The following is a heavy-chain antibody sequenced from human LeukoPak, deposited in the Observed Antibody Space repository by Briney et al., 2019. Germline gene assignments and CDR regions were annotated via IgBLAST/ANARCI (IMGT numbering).Heavy chain of an antibody. CDR2: ISGSGGST. CDR1: GFTFSSYA. V-gene: IGHV3-23*01. D-gene: IGHD3-10*01. CDR3: AKDPRYGSGSYHTNWFDP. Sequence: GGSLRLSCAASGFTFSSYAMSWVRQAAGKGLEWVSLISGSGGSTYYADSVKGRFTISRDNSKNTLYLQMNSLRAEDTAVYYCAKDPRYGSGSYHTNWFDPWGQGTLVTVSS. J-gene: IGHJ5*02.